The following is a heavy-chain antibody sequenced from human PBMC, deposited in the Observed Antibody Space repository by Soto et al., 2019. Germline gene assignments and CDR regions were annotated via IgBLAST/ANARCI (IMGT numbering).Heavy chain of an antibody. CDR1: GISFNSHT. D-gene: IGHD3-16*01. V-gene: IGHV3-48*02. J-gene: IGHJ4*02. CDR3: ARGRTDYAYFES. CDR2: ISTSGSTT. Sequence: PGGSLRLSCVASGISFNSHTMDWVRQPPGKGLEWVSYISTSGSTTNYADSVRGRFTISRDNARNSLSLQMNGLRDEDTAVYYCARGRTDYAYFESWGQGTLVTVSS.